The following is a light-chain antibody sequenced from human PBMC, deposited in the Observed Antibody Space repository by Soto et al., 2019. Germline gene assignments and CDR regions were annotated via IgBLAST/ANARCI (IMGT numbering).Light chain of an antibody. Sequence: QSALTQPASVSGSPGQSITISCSGTTSDVGIVSCYQHHPGKAPKLMIHEVTKRPSGVSDRFSGSKSGNSASLTISGLQAEDEADYFCCSFGGSGYVFGTGTKLTVL. V-gene: IGLV2-23*02. CDR2: EVT. CDR1: TSDVGI. J-gene: IGLJ1*01. CDR3: CSFGGSGYV.